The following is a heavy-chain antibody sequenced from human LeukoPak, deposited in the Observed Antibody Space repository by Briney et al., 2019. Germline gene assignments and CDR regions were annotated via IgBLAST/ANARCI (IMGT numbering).Heavy chain of an antibody. CDR1: GGTFSSYA. CDR3: ARVRAVAGQGGYYFDY. J-gene: IGHJ4*02. D-gene: IGHD6-19*01. Sequence: SVKVSCKASGGTFSSYAISWVRQAPGQGLEWMGGIIPIFGTANYAQKFQGRVTVTADESTSTAYMELSSLRSEDTAVYYCARVRAVAGQGGYYFDYWGQGTLVTVSS. V-gene: IGHV1-69*13. CDR2: IIPIFGTA.